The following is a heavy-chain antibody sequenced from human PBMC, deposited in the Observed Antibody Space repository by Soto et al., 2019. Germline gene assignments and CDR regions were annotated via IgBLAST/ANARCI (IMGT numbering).Heavy chain of an antibody. D-gene: IGHD3-10*01. CDR3: AREERWPSTMVRGVLYAFDI. Sequence: ASVKVSCKASRYTFTSYGISWVRQAPGQGLEWMGWISAYNGNTNYAQKLQGRVTMTTDTSTSTAYMELRSLRSDDTAVYYCAREERWPSTMVRGVLYAFDIWGQGTMVTVSS. V-gene: IGHV1-18*01. J-gene: IGHJ3*02. CDR2: ISAYNGNT. CDR1: RYTFTSYG.